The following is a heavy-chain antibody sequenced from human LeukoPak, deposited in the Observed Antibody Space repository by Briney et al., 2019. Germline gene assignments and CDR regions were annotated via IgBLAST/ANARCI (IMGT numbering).Heavy chain of an antibody. D-gene: IGHD6-13*01. Sequence: GASVKVSCKASGGTFISYAISWVRQAPGQGLEWMGRIIPILGIANYAQKFQGRVTITADKSTSTAYMELSSLRSDDTAVYYCARDEGSSWYGGYWGQGTLVTVSS. CDR3: ARDEGSSWYGGY. J-gene: IGHJ4*02. V-gene: IGHV1-69*04. CDR1: GGTFISYA. CDR2: IIPILGIA.